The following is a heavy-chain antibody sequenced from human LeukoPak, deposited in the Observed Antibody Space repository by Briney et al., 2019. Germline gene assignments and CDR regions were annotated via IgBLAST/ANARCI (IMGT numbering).Heavy chain of an antibody. Sequence: SVKVSCKASGYTFTSYGISWVRQAPGQGLEWMGGIIPIFGTANYAQKFQGRVTITTDESTSAAYMELSSLRSEDTAVYYCARDGGIVVVPAAISSYYYYMDVWGKGTTVTGSS. CDR1: GYTFTSYG. V-gene: IGHV1-69*05. J-gene: IGHJ6*03. CDR3: ARDGGIVVVPAAISSYYYYMDV. D-gene: IGHD2-2*01. CDR2: IIPIFGTA.